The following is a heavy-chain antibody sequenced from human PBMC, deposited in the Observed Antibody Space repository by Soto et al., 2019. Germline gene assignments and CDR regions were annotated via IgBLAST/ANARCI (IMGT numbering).Heavy chain of an antibody. CDR2: VHYSGST. CDR1: GGSIRSNIYY. Sequence: PSETLSLTCSVSGGSIRSNIYYWGCIRQPPGKGLEWIATVHYSGSTYYTPSLKNRVTISADTSNNQFSLRLNSVTAADTAVYYCARQHYYDSSGYYTWNWGQGTLVTVYS. D-gene: IGHD3-22*01. CDR3: ARQHYYDSSGYYTWN. J-gene: IGHJ4*02. V-gene: IGHV4-39*01.